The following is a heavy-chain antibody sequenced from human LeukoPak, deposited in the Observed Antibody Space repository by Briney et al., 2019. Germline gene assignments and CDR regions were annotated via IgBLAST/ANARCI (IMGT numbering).Heavy chain of an antibody. J-gene: IGHJ3*02. CDR1: GGSISSGDYY. Sequence: NPSQTLSLTCTVSGGSISSGDYYWSWIRQPPGKGLEWIGYIYYSGSTYYNQSLKSRVTISVDTSKNQFSLKLSSVTAADTAVYYCARVRRLYDYVWGSYLGDAFDIWGQGTMVTVSS. CDR3: ARVRRLYDYVWGSYLGDAFDI. CDR2: IYYSGST. D-gene: IGHD3-16*01. V-gene: IGHV4-30-4*01.